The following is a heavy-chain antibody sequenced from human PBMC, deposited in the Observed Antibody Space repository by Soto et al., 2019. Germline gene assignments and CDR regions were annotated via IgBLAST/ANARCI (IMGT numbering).Heavy chain of an antibody. CDR3: ANYYDSSGYYFDC. CDR2: ISGSGGST. V-gene: IGHV3-23*01. CDR1: GFTFSSYA. J-gene: IGHJ4*02. D-gene: IGHD3-22*01. Sequence: GGSLRLSCAASGFTFSSYAMSWVRQAPGKRLEWVSAISGSGGSTYYADSVKGRFTISRDNSKNTLYLQMNSLRAEDTAVYYCANYYDSSGYYFDCWGQGTLVTVSS.